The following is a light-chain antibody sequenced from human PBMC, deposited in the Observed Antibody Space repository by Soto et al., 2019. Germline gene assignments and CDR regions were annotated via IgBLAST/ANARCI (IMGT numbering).Light chain of an antibody. CDR3: QQRSNGRT. CDR2: DAS. CDR1: QSVSSY. Sequence: DIQWTQSPATLSLSLGDRVTLSCRASQSVSSYVAWYQQKPGQAPRPLNYDASNRATGIPARFSGSGSGTYFILTISSLEPEEFAVYYCQQRSNGRTFGQGTKVDIK. V-gene: IGKV3-11*01. J-gene: IGKJ1*01.